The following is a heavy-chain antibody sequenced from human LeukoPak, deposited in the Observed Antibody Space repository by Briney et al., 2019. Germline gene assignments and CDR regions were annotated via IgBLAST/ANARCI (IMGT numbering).Heavy chain of an antibody. D-gene: IGHD5-18*01. V-gene: IGHV3-33*06. Sequence: GGSLRLSCVASGFTFDDYAMHWVRQAPGKGLEWVAVIWYDGSNKYYADSVKGRFTISRDNSKNTLYLQMNSLRAEDTAVYYCAKGGYGTDYWGQGTLVTVSS. CDR1: GFTFDDYA. CDR3: AKGGYGTDY. J-gene: IGHJ4*02. CDR2: IWYDGSNK.